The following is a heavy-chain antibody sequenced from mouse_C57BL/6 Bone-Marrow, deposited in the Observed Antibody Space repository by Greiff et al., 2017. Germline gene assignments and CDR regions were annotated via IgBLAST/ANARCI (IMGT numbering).Heavy chain of an antibody. CDR1: GFSLTSYG. CDR2: IWSGGST. V-gene: IGHV2-2*01. D-gene: IGHD1-1*01. Sequence: QVQLKQSGPGLVQPSQSLSITCTVSGFSLTSYGVHWVRQSPGKGLEWLGVIWSGGSTDYNAAFISRLSISKDNSKSQVFFKMNSLQADDTAIYYCARTDGSSPYYYAMDYWGQGTSVTVSS. CDR3: ARTDGSSPYYYAMDY. J-gene: IGHJ4*01.